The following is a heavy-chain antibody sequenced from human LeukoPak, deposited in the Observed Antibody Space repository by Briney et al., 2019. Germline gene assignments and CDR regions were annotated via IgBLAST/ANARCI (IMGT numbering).Heavy chain of an antibody. D-gene: IGHD5-12*01. CDR3: AKQGPMWLRWGDFDY. CDR1: GFTFSSYG. Sequence: GGSLRLSCAASGFTFSSYGMHWVRQAPGKGLEWVAFIRYDGSNKYYADSVKGRFTISRDNSKNTLYLQMNSLRAEDTAVYYCAKQGPMWLRWGDFDYWGQGTLVTVSS. CDR2: IRYDGSNK. V-gene: IGHV3-30*02. J-gene: IGHJ4*02.